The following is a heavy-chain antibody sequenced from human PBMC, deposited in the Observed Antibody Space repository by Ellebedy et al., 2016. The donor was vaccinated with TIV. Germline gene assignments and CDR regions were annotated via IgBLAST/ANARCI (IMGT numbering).Heavy chain of an antibody. J-gene: IGHJ3*02. CDR3: ARPRNYQLLYEGNDPFDI. Sequence: ASVKVSXKASSYTFTSYGISWVRQAPGQGLEWMGWISAYNGNTNYAQKLQGRVTMTTDTSTSTAYMELRSLRSDDTAVYYCARPRNYQLLYEGNDPFDIWGQGTMVTVSS. D-gene: IGHD2-2*01. CDR1: SYTFTSYG. V-gene: IGHV1-18*01. CDR2: ISAYNGNT.